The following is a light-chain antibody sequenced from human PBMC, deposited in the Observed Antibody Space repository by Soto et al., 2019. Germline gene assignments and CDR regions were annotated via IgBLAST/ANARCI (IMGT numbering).Light chain of an antibody. J-gene: IGKJ1*01. CDR3: QQYGTSPRT. CDR1: QSFSSSY. Sequence: ETVFTQSPATLSLSPGERATLSCRASQSFSSSYLAWYQQKPGQAPRLLIYATSSRATGIPDRFSGSGSQTDFTLTISRLEPEDFAVYYCQQYGTSPRTFGQGTKVDIK. V-gene: IGKV3-20*01. CDR2: ATS.